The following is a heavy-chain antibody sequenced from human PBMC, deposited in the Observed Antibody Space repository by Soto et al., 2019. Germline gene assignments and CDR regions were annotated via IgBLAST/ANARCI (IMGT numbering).Heavy chain of an antibody. D-gene: IGHD6-6*01. CDR2: INDGNGNT. J-gene: IGHJ5*02. CDR1: GYTFTSYA. V-gene: IGHV1-3*01. Sequence: ASVKVSCKASGYTFTSYAMHWVRQAPGQRLEWMGWINDGNGNTKYSQKFQGRVTITRETSASTAYMELSSLRTEDTAVYYCSRATHKAARPTYWFDPWGQGTLVTVSS. CDR3: SRATHKAARPTYWFDP.